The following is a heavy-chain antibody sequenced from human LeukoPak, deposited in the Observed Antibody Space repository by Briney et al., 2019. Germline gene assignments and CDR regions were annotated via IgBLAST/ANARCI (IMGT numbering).Heavy chain of an antibody. CDR3: ASLIAVVGRGAFDI. D-gene: IGHD6-19*01. Sequence: ASVKVSCKASGYTFTSYDINWVRQATGQGLEWMGWMNPNSGNTGYAQKFQGRVTTTRNTSISTAYMELSSLRSEDTAVYYCASLIAVVGRGAFDIWGQGTMVTVSS. J-gene: IGHJ3*02. CDR2: MNPNSGNT. V-gene: IGHV1-8*03. CDR1: GYTFTSYD.